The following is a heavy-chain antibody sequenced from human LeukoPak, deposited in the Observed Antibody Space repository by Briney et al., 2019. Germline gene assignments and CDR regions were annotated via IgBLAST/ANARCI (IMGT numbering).Heavy chain of an antibody. D-gene: IGHD3-10*01. CDR3: ARSLRVRGVPDCMDV. V-gene: IGHV3-30*14. CDR2: ISYDGSNK. Sequence: GGSLRLSCAASGFTFSSYAMHWVRQAPGKGLEWVAVISYDGSNKYYADSVKGRFTISRDNSKNTLYLQMNSLRAEDTAVYYCARSLRVRGVPDCMDVWGKGTTVTISS. J-gene: IGHJ6*03. CDR1: GFTFSSYA.